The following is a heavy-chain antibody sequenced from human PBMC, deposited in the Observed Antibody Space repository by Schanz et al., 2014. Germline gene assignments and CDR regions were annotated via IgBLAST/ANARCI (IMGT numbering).Heavy chain of an antibody. D-gene: IGHD3-10*01. Sequence: QVQLQESGPGLVKPSQTLSLTCTVSGGSISSATYYWSWVRQPAGKGLEWIGRIYSRGSSTYNPSLKGRVTISIDTSNNQFSLNLNSVTAADTAVYYCARGGYGSGSYREFDYWGQGTLVTVSS. CDR3: ARGGYGSGSYREFDY. V-gene: IGHV4-61*02. J-gene: IGHJ4*02. CDR1: GGSISSATYY. CDR2: IYSRGSS.